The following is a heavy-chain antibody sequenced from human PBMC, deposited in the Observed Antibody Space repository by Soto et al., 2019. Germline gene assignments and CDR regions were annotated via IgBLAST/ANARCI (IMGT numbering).Heavy chain of an antibody. D-gene: IGHD6-13*01. V-gene: IGHV3-15*01. CDR1: GFTFSNAW. CDR2: IKSKTDGGTT. CDR3: TTDRSSSWYSLGWYGNYFDY. J-gene: IGHJ4*02. Sequence: EVQLVESGGGLVKPGGSFRLSCAASGFTFSNAWMSWVRQAPGKGLEWVGRIKSKTDGGTTDYAAPVKGRFTISRDDSKNTLYLQMNSLKTEDTAVYYCTTDRSSSWYSLGWYGNYFDYWGQGTLVTVSS.